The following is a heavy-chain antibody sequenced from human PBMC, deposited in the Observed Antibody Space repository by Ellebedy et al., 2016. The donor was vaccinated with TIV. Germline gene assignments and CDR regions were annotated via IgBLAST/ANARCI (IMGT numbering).Heavy chain of an antibody. J-gene: IGHJ4*02. CDR3: ARDRTDGYFV. CDR2: IYYTVTT. V-gene: IGHV4-59*01. CDR1: GDSISSYY. D-gene: IGHD5-18*01. Sequence: SETLSLTCSVSGDSISSYYWSWIRQPPGKGLEWIGYIYYTVTTRYNPSLKSRVTISADTSKNQFSLKLSSVTVADTAVYYCARDRTDGYFVWGQGTLVTVSS.